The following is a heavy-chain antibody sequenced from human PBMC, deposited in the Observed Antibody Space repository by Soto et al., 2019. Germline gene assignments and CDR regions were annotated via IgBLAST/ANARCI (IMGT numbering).Heavy chain of an antibody. CDR2: IYTSGST. D-gene: IGHD2-2*01. CDR3: ARACSSNSCYDVFDY. V-gene: IGHV4-4*07. J-gene: IGHJ4*02. Sequence: SETLSLTCTVSGGSISSYYWSWIRQPAGKGLEWIGRIYTSGSTNYNPSLKSRVTMSVDTSKNQFSLKLSSATAADTAVYYCARACSSNSCYDVFDYWGQGTLVTVSS. CDR1: GGSISSYY.